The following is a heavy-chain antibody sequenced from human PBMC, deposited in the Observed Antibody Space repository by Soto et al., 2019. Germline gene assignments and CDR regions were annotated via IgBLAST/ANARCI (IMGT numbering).Heavy chain of an antibody. D-gene: IGHD1-1*01. CDR1: GFPFSFYS. CDR2: ITSTSSAI. V-gene: IGHV3-48*02. Sequence: GGSLRLSCAASGFPFSFYSINWVRQAPGKGLEWISYITSTSSAINYADSVRGRFTISRDNAMRSLFLHMNSLRDEDTAVYYCARDGKGAAYTHGPYYFDYWGQGALVTVSS. J-gene: IGHJ4*02. CDR3: ARDGKGAAYTHGPYYFDY.